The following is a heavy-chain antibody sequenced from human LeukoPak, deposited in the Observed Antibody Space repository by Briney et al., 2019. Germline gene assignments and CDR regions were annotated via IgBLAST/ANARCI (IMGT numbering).Heavy chain of an antibody. V-gene: IGHV3-30*04. Sequence: GGAQRLSCAASGFTFSSYAMSWVRQAPGKGLEWVTVISYDGSSKYFAESVKGRFTISRDNSKNTLYLQMNRLRIEDTGVYYCVRHLSRTTLYGAFDIWGQGTVVTVSS. CDR3: VRHLSRTTLYGAFDI. CDR2: ISYDGSSK. J-gene: IGHJ3*02. CDR1: GFTFSSYA. D-gene: IGHD4-17*01.